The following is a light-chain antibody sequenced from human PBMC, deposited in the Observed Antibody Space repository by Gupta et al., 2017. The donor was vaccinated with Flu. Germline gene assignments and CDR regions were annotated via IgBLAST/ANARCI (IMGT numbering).Light chain of an antibody. Sequence: SPGQTASITCTGDKLGEKYACWYQQRPGQSPVLVIYQDTKRPSGIPGRFSGSNSGNTATLTISGTQAMDEADYYCQAWDNSTAVFGTGIKVTVL. J-gene: IGLJ1*01. V-gene: IGLV3-1*01. CDR1: KLGEKY. CDR3: QAWDNSTAV. CDR2: QDT.